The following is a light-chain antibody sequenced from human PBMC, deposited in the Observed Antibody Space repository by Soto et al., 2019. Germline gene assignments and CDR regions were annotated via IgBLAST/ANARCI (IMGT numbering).Light chain of an antibody. CDR3: QHRET. J-gene: IGKJ1*01. Sequence: DIQMTQSPSTLSASVGDRVTITCRASQSISSWLAWYQQKPGKAPKLLIYKASSLESGVPSRFSGSGSGTEFTLTISCLQPDDFATYYCQHRETFGQGTKVDIK. CDR1: QSISSW. V-gene: IGKV1-5*03. CDR2: KAS.